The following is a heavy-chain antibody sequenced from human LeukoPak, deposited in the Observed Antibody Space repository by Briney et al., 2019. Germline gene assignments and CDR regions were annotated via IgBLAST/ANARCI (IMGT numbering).Heavy chain of an antibody. Sequence: GSLGLSFAASGFPFSSYAMSWGRPAPGKGLEWVSAISGSGGSTYYADSVKGRFTISRDNSKNTLYLQMNSLRAEDTAVYYCAKDSLQYSKLVDYWGQGTLVTVSS. CDR2: ISGSGGST. J-gene: IGHJ4*02. V-gene: IGHV3-23*01. CDR1: GFPFSSYA. CDR3: AKDSLQYSKLVDY. D-gene: IGHD4-11*01.